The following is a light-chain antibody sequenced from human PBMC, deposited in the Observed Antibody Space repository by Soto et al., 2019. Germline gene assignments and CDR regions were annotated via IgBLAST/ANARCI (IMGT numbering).Light chain of an antibody. Sequence: QSVLTQPASVSGSPGQSITISCTGTSSDVGGYNYVSWYQQHPGKAPKLMIYDVSNRPSGVSNRFSGSKSGNTASLTISGLQAEDEFYYYCSSCTSSSTPGLFGGGPK. CDR2: DVS. J-gene: IGLJ2*01. V-gene: IGLV2-14*01. CDR1: SSDVGGYNY. CDR3: SSCTSSSTPGL.